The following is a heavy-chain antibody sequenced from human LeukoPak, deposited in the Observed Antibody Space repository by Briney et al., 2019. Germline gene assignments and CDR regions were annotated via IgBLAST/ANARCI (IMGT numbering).Heavy chain of an antibody. CDR3: ARGDSSYSYGLDF. V-gene: IGHV6-1*01. D-gene: IGHD2-21*02. CDR1: GDSVSSNSAA. Sequence: SQALSLTSAIPGDSVSSNSAAWNWTRQSPSRGLEWLGRTYYRSKWHTDYALSVTSRITINPDTSKNQFSLQLNSVTPEDTAVYYCARGDSSYSYGLDFWGQGTTVTVSS. CDR2: TYYRSKWHT. J-gene: IGHJ6*02.